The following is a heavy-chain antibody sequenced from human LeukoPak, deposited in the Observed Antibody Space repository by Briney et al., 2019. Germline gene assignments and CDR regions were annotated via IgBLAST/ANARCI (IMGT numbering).Heavy chain of an antibody. J-gene: IGHJ4*02. Sequence: PGGSLRLSCSASGFIFSDYAMHWVRQAPGKGLEWVAVISYDGSSKYYADSVKGRFTISRDNSKNTLYLQMNSLRAEDTAVYYCARSIAAAGTGYFDYWGQGTLVTVSS. V-gene: IGHV3-30-3*01. D-gene: IGHD6-13*01. CDR3: ARSIAAAGTGYFDY. CDR2: ISYDGSSK. CDR1: GFIFSDYA.